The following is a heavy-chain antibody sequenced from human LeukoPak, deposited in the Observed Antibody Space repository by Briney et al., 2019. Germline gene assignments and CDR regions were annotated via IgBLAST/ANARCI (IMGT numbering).Heavy chain of an antibody. J-gene: IGHJ1*01. V-gene: IGHV1-3*01. CDR2: INAGNGNT. Sequence: ASVKVSCKASGYTFTSYAMHWVRQAPGQRLEWMGWINAGNGNTKYSQKFQGRVTITADESTSTAYMELSSLRSEDTAVYYCARDSSEFRSLIPHWGQGTLVTVSP. CDR1: GYTFTSYA. D-gene: IGHD2-21*01. CDR3: ARDSSEFRSLIPH.